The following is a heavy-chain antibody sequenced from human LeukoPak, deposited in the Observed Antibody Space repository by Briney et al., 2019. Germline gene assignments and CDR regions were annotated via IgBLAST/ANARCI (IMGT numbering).Heavy chain of an antibody. D-gene: IGHD5-24*01. CDR1: GFTFSDYW. V-gene: IGHV3-7*01. Sequence: GGSLRLSCVGSGFTFSDYWMSWVRQAPGKGLEWVANIKQDGSEKDYVDALKGRLTISRDNAKNSLYLQMNSLRAEDTAVYYCARWLELMRNFDWWGQGTLVTVSS. J-gene: IGHJ4*02. CDR2: IKQDGSEK. CDR3: ARWLELMRNFDW.